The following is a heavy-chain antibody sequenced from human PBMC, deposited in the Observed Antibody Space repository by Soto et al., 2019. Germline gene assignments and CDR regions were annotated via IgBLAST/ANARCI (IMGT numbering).Heavy chain of an antibody. CDR1: GGSIGSGGNY. CDR3: ARAVGVPYYYYMDV. Sequence: PSETLTLTCTVSGGSIGSGGNYWSWIRQHPGKGLEWIGYIYYSGSTYYNPSLKSRVTISVDTSKNQFSLKLSSVTAADTAVYYCARAVGVPYYYYMDVWGKGTTVTVSS. CDR2: IYYSGST. V-gene: IGHV4-31*03. J-gene: IGHJ6*03. D-gene: IGHD3-16*01.